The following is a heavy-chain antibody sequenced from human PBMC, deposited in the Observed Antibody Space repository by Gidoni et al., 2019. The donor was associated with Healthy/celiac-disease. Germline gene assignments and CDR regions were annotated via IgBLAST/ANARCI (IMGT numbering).Heavy chain of an antibody. J-gene: IGHJ4*02. CDR3: ARGARSRSGSYYNVLYPFGGVIFSY. V-gene: IGHV4-34*01. Sequence: QVQLQQWGAGLFKPSATLSLPCAVYGGSFCGHSWSRIRQPPWKGLEWIGEINHSGSTNYNPSLKSGVAISVGTSKNQFSLKLSSVTAADTAVYCCARGARSRSGSYYNVLYPFGGVIFSYWGQGTLVTVSS. CDR1: GGSFCGHS. CDR2: INHSGST. D-gene: IGHD3-10*01.